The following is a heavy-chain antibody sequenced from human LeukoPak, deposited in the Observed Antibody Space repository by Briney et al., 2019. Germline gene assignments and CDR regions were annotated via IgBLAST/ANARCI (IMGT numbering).Heavy chain of an antibody. V-gene: IGHV1-18*01. D-gene: IGHD3-3*01. J-gene: IGHJ5*02. CDR3: ARDHYDFWSGYPVSFDP. CDR1: GYTFTSYG. CDR2: ISAYNGNT. Sequence: ASVKVSCKASGYTFTSYGISWVRQAPGQGLEWMGWISAYNGNTNYAQKLQGRVTMTTDTSTSTAYMELRSLRSDDTAGYYCARDHYDFWSGYPVSFDPWGQGTLVTVSS.